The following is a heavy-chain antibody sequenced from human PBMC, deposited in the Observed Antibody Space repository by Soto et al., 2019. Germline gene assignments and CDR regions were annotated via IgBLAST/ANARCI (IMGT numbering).Heavy chain of an antibody. Sequence: SETLSLTCTVSGGSVSSGSYYWGWVRQPPGKGLEWIGSVYYSGSTYYNPSLESRVTISVDKSKNQFSLKLSSVTAADTAVYYCARDKVRGDTNHEFDPWGQGTLVTVSS. J-gene: IGHJ5*02. V-gene: IGHV4-39*02. CDR1: GGSVSSGSYY. CDR2: VYYSGST. CDR3: ARDKVRGDTNHEFDP. D-gene: IGHD3-10*01.